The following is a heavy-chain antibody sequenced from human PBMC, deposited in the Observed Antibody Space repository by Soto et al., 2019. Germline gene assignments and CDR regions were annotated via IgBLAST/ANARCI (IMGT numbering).Heavy chain of an antibody. V-gene: IGHV4-61*01. J-gene: IGHJ4*02. D-gene: IGHD4-17*01. CDR2: VYYRGTT. CDR3: ARTTAVPNTLRSRYFFDY. CDR1: GGSVSNKTYY. Sequence: PSETLSLTCSVSGGSVSNKTYYWSWIRQPPGKRLEWIGYVYYRGTTNYNPSLKSRVTISVDLSKNQFSLRLSSVTTADTALYYCARTTAVPNTLRSRYFFDYWGQGTLVTVS.